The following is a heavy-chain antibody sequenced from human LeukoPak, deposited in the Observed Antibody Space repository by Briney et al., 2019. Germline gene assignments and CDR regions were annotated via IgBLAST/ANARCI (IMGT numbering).Heavy chain of an antibody. Sequence: GGSLRLSCAASGFTLSSYEMNWFRQAPGKGLEWVSYISSSGSTIYYADSVRGRFTISRDNAKNSLYLQMNSLRAEDTAVYYCARDPYSGGYGDYYYYYMDLWGQGTTVTISS. CDR3: ARDPYSGGYGDYYYYYMDL. D-gene: IGHD1-26*01. J-gene: IGHJ6*03. V-gene: IGHV3-48*03. CDR1: GFTLSSYE. CDR2: ISSSGSTI.